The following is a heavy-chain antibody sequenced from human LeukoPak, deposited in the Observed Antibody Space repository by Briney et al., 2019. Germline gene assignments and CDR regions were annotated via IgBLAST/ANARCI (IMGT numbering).Heavy chain of an antibody. CDR3: ARGYSSSPFDY. D-gene: IGHD6-6*01. J-gene: IGHJ4*02. V-gene: IGHV3-21*01. Sequence: GGSLRLSCAASGFTFSSYSMNWVRQAPGKGLEWVSSISSSSYIYYADSVKGRFTISRDNAKNSLYLQMNSLRAEDTAVYYCARGYSSSPFDYWGQGTLFTVSS. CDR2: ISSSSYI. CDR1: GFTFSSYS.